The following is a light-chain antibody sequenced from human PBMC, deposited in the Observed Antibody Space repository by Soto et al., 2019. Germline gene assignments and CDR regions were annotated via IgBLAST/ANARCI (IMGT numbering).Light chain of an antibody. Sequence: QSVLTQPPSASGTPGQIVAISCSGSSSNIGSNTVTWYQQLPGTAPKLLIYSTSQRSSGVPGRFSGSKSGASASLSISGLQSDDEADYYCAAWDDRLDVYVFGPGNKV. CDR1: SSNIGSNT. J-gene: IGLJ1*01. CDR3: AAWDDRLDVYV. V-gene: IGLV1-44*01. CDR2: STS.